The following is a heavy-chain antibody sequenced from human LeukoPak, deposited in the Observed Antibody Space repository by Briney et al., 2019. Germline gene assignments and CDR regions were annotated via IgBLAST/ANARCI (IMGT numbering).Heavy chain of an antibody. CDR3: AKEYSGSFEY. CDR1: GFTFSDYG. D-gene: IGHD1-26*01. V-gene: IGHV3-30*02. CDR2: IRYDGSNK. Sequence: GGSLRLSCAVSGFTFSDYGMHWVRQAPGKGLEWVAFIRYDGSNKYYGDSVKGRFTISRDNSKNTVYLQMNSLRPEDTVVYYCAKEYSGSFEYWGQGTLVIVSS. J-gene: IGHJ4*02.